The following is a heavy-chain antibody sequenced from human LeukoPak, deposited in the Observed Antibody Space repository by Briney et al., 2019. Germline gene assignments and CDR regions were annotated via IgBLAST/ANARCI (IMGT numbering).Heavy chain of an antibody. Sequence: GGSLRLSCAASGFAFSSYAVTWVRQAPGEGLEWVSAISGSGGGTFYADSVKGRFTTSRDNSKNTVYLQMSSLRVEDTAIYYCALKIVVGAIYYFDYWGQGTLVTVSS. J-gene: IGHJ4*02. CDR1: GFAFSSYA. CDR3: ALKIVVGAIYYFDY. V-gene: IGHV3-23*01. CDR2: ISGSGGGT. D-gene: IGHD1-26*01.